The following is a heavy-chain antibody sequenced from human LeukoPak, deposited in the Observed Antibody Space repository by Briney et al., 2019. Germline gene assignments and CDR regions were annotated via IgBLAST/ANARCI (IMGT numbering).Heavy chain of an antibody. D-gene: IGHD6-13*01. CDR3: ASPSNPWYSSSWYFDL. CDR2: IYYSGST. V-gene: IGHV4-61*05. Sequence: SETLTLTCTVSGYSINSGFYWAWIRQPPGKGLEWIGYIYYSGSTNYNPSLKSRVTISVDTSKNQFSLKLSSVTAADTAVYYCASPSNPWYSSSWYFDLWGRGTLVTVSS. J-gene: IGHJ2*01. CDR1: GYSINSGFY.